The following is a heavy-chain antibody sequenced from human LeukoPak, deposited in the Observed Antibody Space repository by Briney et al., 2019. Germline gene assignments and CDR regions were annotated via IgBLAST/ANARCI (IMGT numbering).Heavy chain of an antibody. CDR3: AREELRVLRFLEWLPGDY. V-gene: IGHV1-2*02. CDR2: TNPNSGGT. Sequence: ASVKVSCKASGYTFTGYYMHWVRQAPGQGLEWMGWTNPNSGGTNYAQKFQGRVTMTRDTSISTASMELSRLRSDDTAVYYCAREELRVLRFLEWLPGDYWGQGTLVTVSS. CDR1: GYTFTGYY. J-gene: IGHJ4*02. D-gene: IGHD3-3*01.